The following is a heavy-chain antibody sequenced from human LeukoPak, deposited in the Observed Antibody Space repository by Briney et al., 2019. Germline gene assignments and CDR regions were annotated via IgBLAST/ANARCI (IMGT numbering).Heavy chain of an antibody. V-gene: IGHV4-30-4*08. J-gene: IGHJ6*03. CDR3: ASLTTTSGWRSYYYYYMDV. Sequence: PSQTLSLTCTVSGGSISSGDYYWSWIRQPPGKGLEWIGYIYYSGSTYYNPSLKSRVTISVDTSKNQFSLKLSSVTAADTAVYYCASLTTTSGWRSYYYYYMDVWGKGTTVTVSS. CDR1: GGSISSGDYY. D-gene: IGHD6-19*01. CDR2: IYYSGST.